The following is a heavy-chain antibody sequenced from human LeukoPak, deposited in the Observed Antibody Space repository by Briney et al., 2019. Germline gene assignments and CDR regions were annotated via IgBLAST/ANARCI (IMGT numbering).Heavy chain of an antibody. Sequence: ASVKVSCKASGYTVTSYGISWVRQAPGQGLEWMGWISAYNGNIKYVQKLQGRVTMTTDTSTSTAYMELRSLRSDDTAVYSCARANGGNSVFDYWGQGTLVTVSS. V-gene: IGHV1-18*01. CDR3: ARANGGNSVFDY. CDR2: ISAYNGNI. J-gene: IGHJ4*02. D-gene: IGHD4-23*01. CDR1: GYTVTSYG.